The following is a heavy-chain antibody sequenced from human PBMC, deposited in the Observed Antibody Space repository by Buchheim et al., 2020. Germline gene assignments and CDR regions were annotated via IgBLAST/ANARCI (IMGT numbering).Heavy chain of an antibody. Sequence: QVQLQESGPGLVKPSETLSLTCTVSGGSISSYYWSWIRQPPGKGLEWIGYIYYSGSTNYNPTLKSRVPISVDTSKNQFFLKLSSVTAADTAVYYWARAQQLVRSYYYYYGMDVWGQGTT. D-gene: IGHD6-13*01. CDR1: GGSISSYY. V-gene: IGHV4-59*01. CDR3: ARAQQLVRSYYYYYGMDV. J-gene: IGHJ6*02. CDR2: IYYSGST.